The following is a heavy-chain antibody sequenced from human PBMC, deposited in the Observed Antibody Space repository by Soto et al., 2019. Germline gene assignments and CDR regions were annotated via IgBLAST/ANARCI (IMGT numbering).Heavy chain of an antibody. CDR3: ARAPHDYIWGSYRSYYYYMDV. J-gene: IGHJ6*03. V-gene: IGHV3-7*01. CDR2: IKQDGSER. Sequence: GGSLRLSGAASGFTFSSYWMSWVRQAPGKGLEWVANIKQDGSERYYVDSVKGRFTISRDNAKNSLYLQMNSLRAEDTAVYYCARAPHDYIWGSYRSYYYYMDVWGKGTTVTVSS. CDR1: GFTFSSYW. D-gene: IGHD3-16*02.